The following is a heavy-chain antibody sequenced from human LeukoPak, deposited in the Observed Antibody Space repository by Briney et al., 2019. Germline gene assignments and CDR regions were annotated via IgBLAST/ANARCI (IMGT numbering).Heavy chain of an antibody. CDR3: ARVLGGYYGYYYYYMGV. CDR2: IYYSGST. J-gene: IGHJ6*03. V-gene: IGHV4-59*01. CDR1: GGSISSYY. Sequence: PSETLSLTCTVSGGSISSYYWSWIRQPPGKGLEWIGYIYYSGSTNYNPSLKSRVTISVDTSKNQFSLKLSSVTAADTAVYYCARVLGGYYGYYYYYMGVWGKGTTVTVSS. D-gene: IGHD3-22*01.